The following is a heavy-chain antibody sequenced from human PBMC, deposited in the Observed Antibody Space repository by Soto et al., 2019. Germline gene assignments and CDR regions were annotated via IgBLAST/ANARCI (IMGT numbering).Heavy chain of an antibody. J-gene: IGHJ6*02. Sequence: SVKVSCKASGGTFSSYAISWVRQAPGQGLEWMGGIIPIFGTANYAQKFQGRVTITADESTSTAYMELSSLRSEDTAVYYCARGGDCSSTSCYTDYYYYHGMDVWGQGTKGT. CDR1: GGTFSSYA. CDR2: IIPIFGTA. CDR3: ARGGDCSSTSCYTDYYYYHGMDV. V-gene: IGHV1-69*13. D-gene: IGHD2-2*02.